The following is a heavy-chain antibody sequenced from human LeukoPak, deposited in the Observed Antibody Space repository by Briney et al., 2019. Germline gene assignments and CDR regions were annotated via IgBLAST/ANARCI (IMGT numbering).Heavy chain of an antibody. J-gene: IGHJ3*01. Sequence: SETLSLTCTVSGGSLRNYYWSWIRQSPGQGLEYIGYISYDGNTNYNPSLQSRVTISVDTSNNQISLRLNSVTAADTAVYYCARGSVFDYVRGRKRYTLDAFNVWGQGTRVTISS. D-gene: IGHD3-10*02. CDR1: GGSLRNYY. V-gene: IGHV4-59*01. CDR2: ISYDGNT. CDR3: ARGSVFDYVRGRKRYTLDAFNV.